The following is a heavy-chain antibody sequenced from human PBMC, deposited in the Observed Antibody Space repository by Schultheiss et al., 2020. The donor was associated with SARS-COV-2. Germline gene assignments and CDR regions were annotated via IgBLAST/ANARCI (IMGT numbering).Heavy chain of an antibody. J-gene: IGHJ4*02. CDR3: AWYYDILTGLDY. D-gene: IGHD3-9*01. V-gene: IGHV4-39*01. Sequence: SQTLSLTCTVSGGSISSSSYYWGWIRQPPGKGLEWIGIIYYSGSTYYNPSLKSRVTISVDTSKNQFSLKLSSVTAADTAVYYCAWYYDILTGLDYWGQGNLVNVAS. CDR1: GGSISSSSYY. CDR2: IYYSGST.